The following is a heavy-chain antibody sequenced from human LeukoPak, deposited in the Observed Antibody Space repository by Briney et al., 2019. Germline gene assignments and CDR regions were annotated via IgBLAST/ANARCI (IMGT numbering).Heavy chain of an antibody. V-gene: IGHV4-31*03. Sequence: RSQTLSLTCTVSGGSISSGGYYWSWIRQHPGKGLEWIGYIYYSGSTYYNPSLKSRVTISVDTSKNQFSLKLSSVTAADTAVYYCARVEGYCSSTSCYARDYYYYYMDFWGKGTTVTVSS. CDR3: ARVEGYCSSTSCYARDYYYYYMDF. CDR1: GGSISSGGYY. J-gene: IGHJ6*03. D-gene: IGHD2-2*01. CDR2: IYYSGST.